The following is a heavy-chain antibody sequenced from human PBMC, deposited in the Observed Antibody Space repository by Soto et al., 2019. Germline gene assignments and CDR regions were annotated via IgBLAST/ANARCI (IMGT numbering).Heavy chain of an antibody. D-gene: IGHD1-26*01. CDR3: VRDRDSDTWPSRDV. V-gene: IGHV1-18*01. J-gene: IGHJ6*02. Sequence: QVHLAQSGAELKKPGASVRVSRKASGYSFTRNGISWVRQAPGQGVEWMGWISAKNGDTNYAQKFQGRVIMTTDTSTSTAYMELRSLRSDDTAVYYCVRDRDSDTWPSRDVWGQGTTVTVSS. CDR1: GYSFTRNG. CDR2: ISAKNGDT.